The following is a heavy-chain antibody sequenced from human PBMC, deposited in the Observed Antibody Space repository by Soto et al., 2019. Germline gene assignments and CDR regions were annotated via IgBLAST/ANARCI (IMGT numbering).Heavy chain of an antibody. V-gene: IGHV1-18*04. D-gene: IGHD1-1*01. CDR1: GYPFTSYG. CDR2: IHGYNGDT. Sequence: QIQLVQSGGAVREPGASVKVSCKSSGYPFTSYGVRWVRQAPGQGLEWMGWIHGYNGDTQYAQKFQGRLSVTTDTSRDTAYMELRSLRADDTGVYYCARDIDYNIDYWGQGTLVTVSS. J-gene: IGHJ4*02. CDR3: ARDIDYNIDY.